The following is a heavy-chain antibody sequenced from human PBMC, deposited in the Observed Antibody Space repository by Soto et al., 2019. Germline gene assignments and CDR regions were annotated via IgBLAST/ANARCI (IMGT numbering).Heavy chain of an antibody. J-gene: IGHJ5*02. CDR2: IYYSGST. D-gene: IGHD3-10*01. Sequence: SETLSLTCTVSGGSISSYYWSWIRQPPGKGLEWIGYIYYSGSTYYNPSLKSRVTISVDTSKRHFSLKLSSVTAADTAVYYCARGVTMVRGVIIPWFDPWGQGTLVTVSS. CDR1: GGSISSYY. CDR3: ARGVTMVRGVIIPWFDP. V-gene: IGHV4-59*08.